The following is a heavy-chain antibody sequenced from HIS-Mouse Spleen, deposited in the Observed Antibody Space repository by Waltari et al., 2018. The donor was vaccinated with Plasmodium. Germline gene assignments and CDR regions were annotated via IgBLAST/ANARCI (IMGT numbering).Heavy chain of an antibody. CDR1: GVTFSRYG. CDR2: RSYDGSNK. CDR3: AKAQGVINFDY. J-gene: IGHJ4*02. Sequence: QVQLVESGGGVVQPGRFLRPSCASSGVTFSRYGMHWVRQAPGKGLEWVAVRSYDGSNKYYADSVKGRFTISRDNSKNTLYLQMNSLRAEDTAVYYCAKAQGVINFDYWGQGTLVTVSS. D-gene: IGHD3-16*01. V-gene: IGHV3-30*18.